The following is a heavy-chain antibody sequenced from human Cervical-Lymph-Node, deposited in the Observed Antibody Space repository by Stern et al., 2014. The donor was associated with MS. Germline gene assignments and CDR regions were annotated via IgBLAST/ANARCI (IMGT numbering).Heavy chain of an antibody. V-gene: IGHV3-11*01. CDR3: VRDLCKSRICYPFDY. CDR1: GFTFSDYY. CDR2: ISRGGTSV. J-gene: IGHJ4*02. Sequence: QVQLVESGGGLVKAGGSLRLSCAASGFTFSDYYMSWIRQAPGKGLEWVSYISRGGTSVYYAESVEGRFTISRDNAKNSLFLQMNSLRAEDTAIYYCVRDLCKSRICYPFDYGGQGTPVTVSS. D-gene: IGHD2-15*01.